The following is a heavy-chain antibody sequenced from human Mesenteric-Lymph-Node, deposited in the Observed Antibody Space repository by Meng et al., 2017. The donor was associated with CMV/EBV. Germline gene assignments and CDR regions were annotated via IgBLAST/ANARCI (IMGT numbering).Heavy chain of an antibody. CDR3: ARERNAVAGGQFEY. V-gene: IGHV4-31*02. D-gene: IGHD6-19*01. CDR1: GGSIRDYYY. J-gene: IGHJ4*02. CDR2: IYYRGTT. Sequence: VAGGSIRDYYYWSWIRQHRGKGLEWIGYIYYRGTTYYNPSIKSRVTISVDTSKNQFSLKLASVTAADTAVFYCARERNAVAGGQFEYWGPGTLVTVSS.